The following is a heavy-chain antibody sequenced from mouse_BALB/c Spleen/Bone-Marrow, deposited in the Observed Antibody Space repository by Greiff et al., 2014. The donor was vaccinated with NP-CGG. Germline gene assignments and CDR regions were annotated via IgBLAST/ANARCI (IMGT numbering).Heavy chain of an antibody. D-gene: IGHD2-4*01. Sequence: QVQLQQSGAELARPGASVKMSCKASGYSFTSYTMHWVKQRPGQGLEWIGYINPSSGYTNYNQKFKDQATLTADKSSSTAYMQLSSLTSEDSAVYYCARGWDYEGYFDYWGQGTTLTVSS. CDR1: GYSFTSYT. CDR3: ARGWDYEGYFDY. CDR2: INPSSGYT. V-gene: IGHV1-4*01. J-gene: IGHJ2*01.